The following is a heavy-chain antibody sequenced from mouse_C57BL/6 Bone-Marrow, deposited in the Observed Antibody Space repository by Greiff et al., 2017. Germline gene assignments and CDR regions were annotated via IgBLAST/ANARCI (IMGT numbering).Heavy chain of an antibody. Sequence: EVKLVESGGDLVKPGGSLKLSCAASGFTFSSYGMSWVRQTPDKRLEWVATISSGGSYTYYPDSVKGRFTISRDNAKNTLYLQMSSLKSEDTAMYYCARHELLRPPFAYWGQGTLVTVSA. CDR1: GFTFSSYG. V-gene: IGHV5-6*02. CDR3: ARHELLRPPFAY. J-gene: IGHJ3*01. CDR2: ISSGGSYT. D-gene: IGHD1-2*01.